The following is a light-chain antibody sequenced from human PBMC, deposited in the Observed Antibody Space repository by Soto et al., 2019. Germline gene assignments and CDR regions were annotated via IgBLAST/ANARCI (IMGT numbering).Light chain of an antibody. CDR3: CSYAGSYTLV. Sequence: QSVLTQPRSVSGSPGQSVTISCTGTSSDVGGYNYVSWYQQHPGKAPKLMIYDVSKRPSGVPDRFSGSKSGNTASLTISVLQDEDEADYYCCSYAGSYTLVFGGGTKLTVL. CDR1: SSDVGGYNY. V-gene: IGLV2-11*01. J-gene: IGLJ2*01. CDR2: DVS.